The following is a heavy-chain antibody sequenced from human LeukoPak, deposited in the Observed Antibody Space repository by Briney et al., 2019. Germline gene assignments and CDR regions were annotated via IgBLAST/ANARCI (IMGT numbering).Heavy chain of an antibody. CDR3: ARDRVDSSGWYGHYFDY. Sequence: GGSLRLSCAASGFTVSSNYMSWVRQAPGKGLEWVSVIYSGGSTYYADSVKGRFTISRDNSKNTLYLQMNSLRAEDTAVYYCARDRVDSSGWYGHYFDYWGQGTLVTVFS. D-gene: IGHD6-19*01. J-gene: IGHJ4*02. CDR2: IYSGGST. CDR1: GFTVSSNY. V-gene: IGHV3-53*01.